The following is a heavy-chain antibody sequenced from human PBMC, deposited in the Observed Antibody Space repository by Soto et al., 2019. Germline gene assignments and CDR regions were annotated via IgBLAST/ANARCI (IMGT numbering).Heavy chain of an antibody. CDR1: GYAFTNST. Sequence: ASVKVSCTTSGYAFTNSTIHWVRQAPGQSLEWMGWINGGTGHTRYSQKFQARVTITKDSSASSAYMELSSLRSEDTAVYYCARVLTPNWFDPWGQGTLVTVS. CDR2: INGGTGHT. J-gene: IGHJ5*02. V-gene: IGHV1-3*01. CDR3: ARVLTPNWFDP. D-gene: IGHD2-15*01.